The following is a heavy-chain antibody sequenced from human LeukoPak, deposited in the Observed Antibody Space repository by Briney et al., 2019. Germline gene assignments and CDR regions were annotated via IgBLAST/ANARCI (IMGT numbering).Heavy chain of an antibody. CDR3: AKEIWPTVTIPGRTYFDY. D-gene: IGHD4-17*01. CDR2: ISSSSSTI. V-gene: IGHV3-48*01. CDR1: GFTFSSYS. J-gene: IGHJ4*02. Sequence: GGSLRLSCAASGFTFSSYSMNWVRQAPGKGLEWVSYISSSSSTIYYADSVKGRFTISRDNAKNSLYLQMNSLRAEDTAVYYCAKEIWPTVTIPGRTYFDYWGQGTLVTVSS.